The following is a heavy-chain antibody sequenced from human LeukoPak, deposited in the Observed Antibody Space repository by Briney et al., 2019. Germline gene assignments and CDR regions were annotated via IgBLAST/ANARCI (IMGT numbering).Heavy chain of an antibody. CDR3: ARDPEATGDAFDI. J-gene: IGHJ3*02. CDR1: GFTFSSYA. V-gene: IGHV3-23*01. D-gene: IGHD1-14*01. CDR2: ISGSGGST. Sequence: PGGSLRLSCAASGFTFSSYAMSWVRQAPGKGLEWVSAISGSGGSTYYADSVKGRFTISRDNAKNSLYLQMNSLRDEDTAVYYCARDPEATGDAFDIWGQGTMVTVSS.